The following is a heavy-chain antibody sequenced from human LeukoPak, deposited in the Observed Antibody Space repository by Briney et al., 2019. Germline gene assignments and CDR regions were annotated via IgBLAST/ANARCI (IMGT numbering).Heavy chain of an antibody. CDR2: IYYSGST. CDR1: GGSVSRGSYY. V-gene: IGHV4-61*01. CDR3: ARAGDYYDSSGYYEYAFDI. J-gene: IGHJ3*02. D-gene: IGHD3-22*01. Sequence: SETLSLTCTVSGGSVSRGSYYWSWMRQPPGKGLEWIGYIYYSGSTNYNPSLRSRVTISVDTSKNQFSLKLSSVTAADTAVYYCARAGDYYDSSGYYEYAFDIWGQGTMVTVSP.